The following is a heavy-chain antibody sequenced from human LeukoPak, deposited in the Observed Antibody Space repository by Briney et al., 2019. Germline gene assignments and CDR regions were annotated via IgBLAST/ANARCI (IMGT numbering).Heavy chain of an antibody. J-gene: IGHJ4*02. D-gene: IGHD3-22*01. CDR2: IYGGGNT. CDR3: AWGRGSSNGYVDQ. V-gene: IGHV3-53*01. Sequence: GGSLRLSCAASGFTVSSSFMGWVRQAPGKGLEWASVIYGGGNTYYADSVKGRFTISRDNSKNTLYLQMDSLRAEETAIYYGAWGRGSSNGYVDQWGQGTLVTVSS. CDR1: GFTVSSSF.